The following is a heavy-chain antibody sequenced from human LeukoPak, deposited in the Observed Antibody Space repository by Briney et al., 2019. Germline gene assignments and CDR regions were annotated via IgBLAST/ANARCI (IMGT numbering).Heavy chain of an antibody. D-gene: IGHD6-25*01. V-gene: IGHV1-2*05. CDR2: INPNSGGT. Sequence: ASVKVSCKASGYTFTGYYMHWVRQAPGQGLEWMGRINPNSGGTNYAQKFQGRVTMTRDTSTSTVYMELSSLTSEDTGMYYCARKFSGSSPIDYWGQGTLVTVSS. CDR1: GYTFTGYY. CDR3: ARKFSGSSPIDY. J-gene: IGHJ4*02.